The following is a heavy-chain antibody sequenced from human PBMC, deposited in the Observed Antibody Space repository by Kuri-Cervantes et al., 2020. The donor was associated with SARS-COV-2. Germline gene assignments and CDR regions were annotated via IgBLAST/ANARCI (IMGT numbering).Heavy chain of an antibody. D-gene: IGHD6-13*01. CDR3: AKVILNSDSSTLGRFDF. CDR2: ISAGGDTV. V-gene: IGHV3-23*01. CDR1: GFSFSGYA. Sequence: GGSLRLSCAASGFSFSGYAMSWVRQAPGKGLERVSAISAGGDTVLYADSVRGRFTVSRDNSKNTLYPQTNSLRAEDTAIYYCAKVILNSDSSTLGRFDFWGLGTLVTVSS. J-gene: IGHJ4*02.